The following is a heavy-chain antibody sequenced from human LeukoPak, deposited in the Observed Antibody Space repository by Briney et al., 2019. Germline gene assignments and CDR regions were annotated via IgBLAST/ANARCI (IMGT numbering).Heavy chain of an antibody. V-gene: IGHV3-7*03. Sequence: GGSLRLSCAASGFIFSSYWMRWVRQAPGKGLEWVANIKQDGSEKNYVDSVKGRFTISRDNAKNSLYLQMNSLRAEDTAVHYCAGGLELDYWGQGTLVTVSS. D-gene: IGHD6-25*01. CDR1: GFIFSSYW. CDR3: AGGLELDY. J-gene: IGHJ4*02. CDR2: IKQDGSEK.